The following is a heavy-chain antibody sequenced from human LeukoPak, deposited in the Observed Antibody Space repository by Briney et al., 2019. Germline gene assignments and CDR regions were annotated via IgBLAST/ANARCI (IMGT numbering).Heavy chain of an antibody. CDR3: TRGSSGRRDN. CDR2: MNPNSGNT. Sequence: ASVKVSCKASGYTFTSCDINWVRQATGQGLEWMGWMNPNSGNTGYGQSFQGRITMTRDISIGTAYMGSSNLTSEDTAIYYCTRGSSGRRDNWGQGTLVTVSA. CDR1: GYTFTSCD. J-gene: IGHJ4*02. D-gene: IGHD6-19*01. V-gene: IGHV1-8*01.